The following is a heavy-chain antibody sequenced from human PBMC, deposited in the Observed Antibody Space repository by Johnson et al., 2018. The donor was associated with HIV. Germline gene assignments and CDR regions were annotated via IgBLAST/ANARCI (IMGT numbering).Heavy chain of an antibody. CDR1: GFTFSSYG. V-gene: IGHV3-30*02. CDR3: AKDGSVAGHEDAFDI. CDR2: IQYDGSNN. D-gene: IGHD6-25*01. J-gene: IGHJ3*02. Sequence: QVHLLESGGGVVQPGGSLRLSCAASGFTFSSYGMHWVRQAPGKGLEWMAFIQYDGSNNYYADSVKGRFTISRDNSKNTLYLQMNSLRPEDTAIYYCAKDGSVAGHEDAFDIWGQGTMVTVSS.